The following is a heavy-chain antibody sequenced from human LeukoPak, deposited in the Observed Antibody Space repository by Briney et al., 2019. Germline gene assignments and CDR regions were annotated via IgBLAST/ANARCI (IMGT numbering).Heavy chain of an antibody. Sequence: PSETPSLTCTVSGGSISSYYWSWIRQPPGKGLEWIGYIYYSGSTNYNPSLKSRVTISLDTSKNQFSLKLSSVTAADTAVYYCARAVGGAAADYWGQGTLVTVSS. V-gene: IGHV4-59*01. CDR2: IYYSGST. J-gene: IGHJ4*02. CDR3: ARAVGGAAADY. D-gene: IGHD6-13*01. CDR1: GGSISSYY.